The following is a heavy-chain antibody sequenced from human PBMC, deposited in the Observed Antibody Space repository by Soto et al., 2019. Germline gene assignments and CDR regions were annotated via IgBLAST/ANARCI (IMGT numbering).Heavy chain of an antibody. CDR3: TTESYALYYYYYYMDV. CDR2: IKSKTDGGTT. J-gene: IGHJ6*03. D-gene: IGHD2-2*01. CDR1: GFTFSNAW. Sequence: GGSLRLSCAASGFTFSNAWMSWVRQAPGKGLEWVGRIKSKTDGGTTDYAAPVKGRFTISRDDSKNTLYLQMNSLKTEDTAVYYCTTESYALYYYYYYMDVWGKGTTVTVSS. V-gene: IGHV3-15*01.